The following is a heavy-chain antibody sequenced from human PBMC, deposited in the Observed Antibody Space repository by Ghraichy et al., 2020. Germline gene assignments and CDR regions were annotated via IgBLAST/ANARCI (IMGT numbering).Heavy chain of an antibody. J-gene: IGHJ6*03. D-gene: IGHD2-15*01. Sequence: SETLSLTCTVSGGSISSSSYYWGWIRQPPGKGLEWIGSIYYSGSTYYNPSLKSRVTISVDTSKNQFSLKLSSVTAADTAVYYCARLYCSGGSCYPPRYYMDVWGKGTTVTVSS. CDR3: ARLYCSGGSCYPPRYYMDV. V-gene: IGHV4-39*01. CDR2: IYYSGST. CDR1: GGSISSSSYY.